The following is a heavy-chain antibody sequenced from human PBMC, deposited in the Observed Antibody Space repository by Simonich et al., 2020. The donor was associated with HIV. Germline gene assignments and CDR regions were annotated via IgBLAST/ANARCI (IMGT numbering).Heavy chain of an antibody. D-gene: IGHD7-27*01. CDR2: INQNGRT. J-gene: IGHJ3*02. V-gene: IGHV4-34*01. CDR1: GGSFSGYY. CDR3: ARRRPLGKDDAFDI. Sequence: QVQLQQWGAGLLKPSETLSLTCAVYGGSFSGYYWSWIRQPPGKGLEWIGEINQNGRTNYKPSLKSRVIISVDMSKNQFSLKLNSVTAADTAVYYCARRRPLGKDDAFDIWGQGTLVTVSS.